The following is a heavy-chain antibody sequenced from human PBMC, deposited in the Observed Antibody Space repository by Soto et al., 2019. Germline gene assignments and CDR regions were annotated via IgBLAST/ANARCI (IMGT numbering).Heavy chain of an antibody. D-gene: IGHD6-13*01. CDR1: GGSISSYY. CDR3: ARVNSYSSSWSRDY. Sequence: PSETLSLTCTVSGGSISSYYWSWIRQPPGKGLEWIGYISYTGSTNYNPSLKSRVTISVDTSKNQFSLKLSSVTAADTALYYCARVNSYSSSWSRDYWGQGALVTVSS. V-gene: IGHV4-59*01. J-gene: IGHJ4*02. CDR2: ISYTGST.